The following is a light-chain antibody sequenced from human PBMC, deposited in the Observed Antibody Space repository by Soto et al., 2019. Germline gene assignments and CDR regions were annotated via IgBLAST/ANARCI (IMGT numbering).Light chain of an antibody. CDR2: DAS. CDR1: QDISNY. V-gene: IGKV1-33*01. Sequence: DIQMTQSPYSLSASVGDRVTITCQASQDISNYLNWYQQKPGKAPKLLIYDASNLETGVPSRFSGSGSGTDFTFTISSLQPEDIATYYCQLYDNLLGLTFGGGTKVDIK. CDR3: QLYDNLLGLT. J-gene: IGKJ4*01.